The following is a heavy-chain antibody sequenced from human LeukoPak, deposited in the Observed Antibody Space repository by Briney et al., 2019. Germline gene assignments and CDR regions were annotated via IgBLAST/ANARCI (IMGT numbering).Heavy chain of an antibody. CDR3: ARGGFGSGSHFDY. CDR2: MNPNSGDT. CDR1: GYTFTSYD. V-gene: IGHV1-8*01. J-gene: IGHJ4*02. D-gene: IGHD3-10*01. Sequence: ASVKASCKASGYTFTSYDIIWVRQATGQGLEWMGWMNPNSGDTGYVQKFQGRVTMTRSTSISTAYMELTSLRSEDTAIYYCARGGFGSGSHFDYWGQGTLVTVSS.